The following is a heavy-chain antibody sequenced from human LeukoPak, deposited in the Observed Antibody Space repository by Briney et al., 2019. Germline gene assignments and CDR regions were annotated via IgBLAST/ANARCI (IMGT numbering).Heavy chain of an antibody. CDR2: INWDGYST. CDR1: GFIFDDYG. V-gene: IGHV3-20*04. Sequence: GGSLRLSCAGSGFIFDDYGMTWVRQGPGKGLEWVSGINWDGYSTGYADSVRGRFTISRDNAKNSLYLQINSLRAEDTAVYYCARGRGYSNYPDYWGQGTLVTVSS. D-gene: IGHD4-11*01. J-gene: IGHJ4*02. CDR3: ARGRGYSNYPDY.